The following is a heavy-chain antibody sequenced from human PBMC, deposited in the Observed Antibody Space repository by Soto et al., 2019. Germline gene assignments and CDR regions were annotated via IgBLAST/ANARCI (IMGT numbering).Heavy chain of an antibody. V-gene: IGHV4-30-2*01. J-gene: IGHJ3*02. CDR1: GGSISSGGYS. Sequence: QLQLQESGSGLVKPSQTLSLTCAVSGGSISSGGYSWSWIRQPPGKGLEWIGYIYHSGSTYYNPSLKSRVTISVDRSKNQFSLKLSSVTAADTAVYYCARAYYYDSSGYPSGLDAFDIWGQGTMVTVSS. CDR2: IYHSGST. CDR3: ARAYYYDSSGYPSGLDAFDI. D-gene: IGHD3-22*01.